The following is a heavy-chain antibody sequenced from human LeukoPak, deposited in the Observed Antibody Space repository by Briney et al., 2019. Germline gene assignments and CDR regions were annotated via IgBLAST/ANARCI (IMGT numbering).Heavy chain of an antibody. J-gene: IGHJ4*02. CDR3: ARKDVGYGSGSYQG. V-gene: IGHV4-59*08. CDR2: VYHSGST. Sequence: SETLSLTCTVSGASISSDYWNWIRQPPGKGLEWIGHVYHSGSTNYNPSLKSRVTISVDTSKNQFSLKLSSVTAADTAVYYCARKDVGYGSGSYQGWGQGTLVIVPS. D-gene: IGHD3-10*01. CDR1: GASISSDY.